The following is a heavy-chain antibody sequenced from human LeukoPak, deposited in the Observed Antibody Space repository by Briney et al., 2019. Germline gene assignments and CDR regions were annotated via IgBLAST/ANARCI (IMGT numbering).Heavy chain of an antibody. Sequence: SETLSLTCAVYGGSFSGYYWGWIRQPPGKGLEWIGSIYYSGSTYYNPSLKSRVTISVDTSKNQFSLKLSSVTAADTAVYYCASYSSGWYKVDYFDYWGQGTLVTVSS. CDR3: ASYSSGWYKVDYFDY. V-gene: IGHV4-39*01. CDR2: IYYSGST. CDR1: GGSFSGYY. J-gene: IGHJ4*02. D-gene: IGHD6-19*01.